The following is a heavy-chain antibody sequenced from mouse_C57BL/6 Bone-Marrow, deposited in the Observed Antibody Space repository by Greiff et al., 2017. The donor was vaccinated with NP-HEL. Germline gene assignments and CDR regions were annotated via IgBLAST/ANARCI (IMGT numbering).Heavy chain of an antibody. CDR2: IYPGNSDT. D-gene: IGHD1-1*01. J-gene: IGHJ3*01. V-gene: IGHV1-5*01. CDR3: TRSGYCSSRSCFAY. CDR1: GYTFTSYW. Sequence: EVQLQQSGTVLARPGASVKMSCKTSGYTFTSYWMHWVKQRPGQGLEWLGAIYPGNSDTSYNQKIKGKAKLTAVTTASTAYMELSSLTNEDSAVYYCTRSGYCSSRSCFAYWGQVTLVTGS.